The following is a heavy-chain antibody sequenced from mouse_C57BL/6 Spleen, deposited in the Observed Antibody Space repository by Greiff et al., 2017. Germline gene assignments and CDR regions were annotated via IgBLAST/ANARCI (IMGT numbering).Heavy chain of an antibody. V-gene: IGHV1-50*01. J-gene: IGHJ3*01. CDR1: GYTFTSYW. CDR2: IDPSDSYT. CDR3: ARPSIYYDYDEAY. Sequence: VQLQQPGAELVKPGASVKLSCKASGYTFTSYWMQWVKQRPGQGLEWIGEIDPSDSYTNYNQKFKGKATLTVDTSSSTAYMQLSSLTSEDSAVYYCARPSIYYDYDEAYWGQGTLVTVSA. D-gene: IGHD2-4*01.